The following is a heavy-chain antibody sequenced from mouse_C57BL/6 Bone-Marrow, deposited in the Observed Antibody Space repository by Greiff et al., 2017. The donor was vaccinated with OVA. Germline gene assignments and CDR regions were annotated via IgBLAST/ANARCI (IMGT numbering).Heavy chain of an antibody. CDR3: ARVFITTADWYFDV. CDR2: IYYSGTI. CDR1: GISITTGNYR. V-gene: IGHV3-5*01. J-gene: IGHJ1*03. Sequence: EVQLQESGPGLVKPSQTVFLTCTVTGISITTGNYRWSWIRQFPGNKLEWIGYIYYSGTITYNPSLTSRTTITRDTPKNQFFLEMNSLTAEDTATYYCARVFITTADWYFDVWGTGTTVTVSA. D-gene: IGHD1-1*01.